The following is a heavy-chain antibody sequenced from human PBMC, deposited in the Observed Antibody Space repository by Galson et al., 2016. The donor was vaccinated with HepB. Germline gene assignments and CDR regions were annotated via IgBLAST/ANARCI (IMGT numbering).Heavy chain of an antibody. CDR1: GFTFSSYA. Sequence: SLRLSCAASGFTFSSYAMSRVRQAPGKGLEWVAVIWYDGGGKYYADSVKGRFTISRDNSKNTLYLQMTSLRAEDTAMYYCARDRQTYDGDCLDYWGQGTLDTVSS. J-gene: IGHJ4*02. D-gene: IGHD4-17*01. V-gene: IGHV3-33*08. CDR3: ARDRQTYDGDCLDY. CDR2: IWYDGGGK.